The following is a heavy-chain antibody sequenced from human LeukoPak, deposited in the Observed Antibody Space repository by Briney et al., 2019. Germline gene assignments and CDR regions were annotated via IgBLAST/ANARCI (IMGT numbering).Heavy chain of an antibody. D-gene: IGHD3-22*01. CDR1: GFTFTSYG. Sequence: GGSLRLSCAASGFTFTSYGMTWVRQAPGKGLEWVSSISHSSSYIYYADSVKGRFTISRDNSKNTLYLQMNSLRAEDTAVYYCVRDHHRRLYDSQARDTFDIWGQGTMVTVSS. CDR2: ISHSSSYI. CDR3: VRDHHRRLYDSQARDTFDI. V-gene: IGHV3-21*01. J-gene: IGHJ3*02.